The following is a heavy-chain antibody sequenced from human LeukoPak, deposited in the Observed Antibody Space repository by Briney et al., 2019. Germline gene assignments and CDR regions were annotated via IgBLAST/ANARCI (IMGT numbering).Heavy chain of an antibody. CDR3: AKKLAGTYYAGMDV. CDR1: GFTVSGNY. Sequence: LPGGSLRLSCAASGFTVSGNYMSWVRQAPGKGLEWVSAIYSGGSTYYADSVKGRFSISRDNSKNTLYLQMNSLRVEDTAEYYCAKKLAGTYYAGMDVWGQGTTVTVSS. CDR2: IYSGGST. J-gene: IGHJ6*02. V-gene: IGHV3-66*01.